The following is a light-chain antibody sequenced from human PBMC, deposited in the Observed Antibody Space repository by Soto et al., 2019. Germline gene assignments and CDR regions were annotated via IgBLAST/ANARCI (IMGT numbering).Light chain of an antibody. CDR2: GAS. V-gene: IGKV3-20*01. CDR3: QQYNNWPYT. J-gene: IGKJ2*01. CDR1: QSVSNNY. Sequence: EIVLTQSPGILSLSPGERATLSCRASQSVSNNYLAWYQQKPGQAPRLLIYGASNRATGIPDRFSGSGSGTDFTLTISRLEPEDFAVYYCQQYNNWPYTFGQGTKLEIK.